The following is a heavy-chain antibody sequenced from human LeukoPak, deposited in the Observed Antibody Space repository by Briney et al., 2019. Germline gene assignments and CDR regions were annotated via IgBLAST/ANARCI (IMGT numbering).Heavy chain of an antibody. CDR1: GFTFSSYS. J-gene: IGHJ6*02. V-gene: IGHV3-48*01. Sequence: GGSLRLSCAASGFTFSSYSMNWVRQAPGKGLEWVSYISSSSSTIYYADSVKGRFTISRDNAKNSLYLQMNSLRAEDTAVYYCARDNKRFYYYGMDVWGQGTTVTVSS. D-gene: IGHD3-16*01. CDR2: ISSSSSTI. CDR3: ARDNKRFYYYGMDV.